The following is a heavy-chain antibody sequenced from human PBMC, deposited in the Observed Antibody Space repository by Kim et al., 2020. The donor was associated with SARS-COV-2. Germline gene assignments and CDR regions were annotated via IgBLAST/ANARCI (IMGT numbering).Heavy chain of an antibody. V-gene: IGHV3-48*02. CDR3: ARDLGAVRGDYCFDY. Sequence: GGSLRLSCAASGFSFNTYAMNWVRQAPGRGLDWISYISSSSKTIKYADSVKGRFTISRDNAKNSLYLQMRSLRDEDTAVYYCARDLGAVRGDYCFDYWGQGTLVTVSS. CDR2: ISSSSKTI. CDR1: GFSFNTYA. D-gene: IGHD3-16*01. J-gene: IGHJ4*02.